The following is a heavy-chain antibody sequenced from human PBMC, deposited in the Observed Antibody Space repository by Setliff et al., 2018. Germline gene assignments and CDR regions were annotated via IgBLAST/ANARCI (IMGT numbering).Heavy chain of an antibody. CDR3: VGIGNFGGTKDYFDY. CDR1: GGSISDYY. J-gene: IGHJ4*02. D-gene: IGHD3-3*01. Sequence: PSETLSLTCTVSGGSISDYYWSWIRQAPGKGLEWIGYIYYGGSTNYNPSLNSRVAISVDTSENQFSLKLSSVTAADTAVYYCVGIGNFGGTKDYFDYWGQGTQVTVSS. CDR2: IYYGGST. V-gene: IGHV4-59*01.